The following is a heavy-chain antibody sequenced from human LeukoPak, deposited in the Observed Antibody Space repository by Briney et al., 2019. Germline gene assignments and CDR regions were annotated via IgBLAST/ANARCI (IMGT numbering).Heavy chain of an antibody. CDR2: MNPNSGNT. Sequence: ASVKVSCKASGYTFTSYDINWVRQATGQGLEWMGWMNPNSGNTDYAQKFQGRVTMTRNTSITTAYMELSSLRSEDTAVYYCARGLELVYDYWGQGTLVTVSS. V-gene: IGHV1-8*01. J-gene: IGHJ4*02. CDR1: GYTFTSYD. CDR3: ARGLELVYDY. D-gene: IGHD6-13*01.